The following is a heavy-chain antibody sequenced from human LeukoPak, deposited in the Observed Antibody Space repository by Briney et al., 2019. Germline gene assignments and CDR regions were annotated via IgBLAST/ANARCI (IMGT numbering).Heavy chain of an antibody. CDR1: GGSISSGGYY. CDR2: IYYSGST. V-gene: IGHV4-61*08. J-gene: IGHJ4*02. D-gene: IGHD3-3*01. Sequence: SETLSLTCTVSGGSISSGGYYWSWIRQHPGKGLEWIGYIYYSGSTNYNPSLKSRVTISVDTSKNQFSLKLSSVAAADTAVYYCAATATTIFTLWGQGTLVTVSS. CDR3: AATATTIFTL.